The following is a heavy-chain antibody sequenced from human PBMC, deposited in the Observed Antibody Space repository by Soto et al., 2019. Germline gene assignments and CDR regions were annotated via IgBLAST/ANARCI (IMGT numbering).Heavy chain of an antibody. CDR1: GGSISSSSYY. V-gene: IGHV4-31*03. Sequence: SETLSLTCTVSGGSISSSSYYWGWIRQHPGKGLEWIGYIYYSGSTYYNPSLKSRVTISVDTSKNQFSLKLSSVTAADTAVYYCARDVRGYYDSSGYYLETANWFDPWGQGTLVTVSS. CDR3: ARDVRGYYDSSGYYLETANWFDP. D-gene: IGHD3-22*01. J-gene: IGHJ5*02. CDR2: IYYSGST.